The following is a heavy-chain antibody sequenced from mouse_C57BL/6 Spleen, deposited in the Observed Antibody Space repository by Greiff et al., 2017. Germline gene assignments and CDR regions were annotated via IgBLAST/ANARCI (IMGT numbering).Heavy chain of an antibody. Sequence: EVMLVESGGDLVKPGGSLKLSCAASGFTFSSYGMSWVRQTPDKRLEWVATISSGGSYTYYPDSVKGRFTISRDNAKNTLYLQMSSLKSEDTAMYYCARHEGSGDYYAMDYWGQGTSVTVSS. D-gene: IGHD3-2*02. CDR3: ARHEGSGDYYAMDY. J-gene: IGHJ4*01. V-gene: IGHV5-6*01. CDR1: GFTFSSYG. CDR2: ISSGGSYT.